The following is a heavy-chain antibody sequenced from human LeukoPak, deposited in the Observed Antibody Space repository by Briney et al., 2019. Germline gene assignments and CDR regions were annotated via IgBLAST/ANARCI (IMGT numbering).Heavy chain of an antibody. CDR1: GGSFSGYY. J-gene: IGHJ6*03. Sequence: KDSETLSLTCAVYGGSFSGYYWSWIRQPPGKGLEWIGEINHSGSTNYNPSLKSRVTISVDTSKNQFSLKLSSVTAADTAVYYCARGRSYYYYMDVWGKGTTVTVSS. CDR2: INHSGST. V-gene: IGHV4-34*01. CDR3: ARGRSYYYYMDV.